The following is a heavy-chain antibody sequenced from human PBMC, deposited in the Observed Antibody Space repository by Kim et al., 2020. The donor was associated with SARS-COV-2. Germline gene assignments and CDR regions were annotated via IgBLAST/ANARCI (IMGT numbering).Heavy chain of an antibody. J-gene: IGHJ4*02. V-gene: IGHV4-39*01. CDR2: MFHSGST. D-gene: IGHD1-26*01. CDR1: GGSINSGSYY. Sequence: SETLSLTCTVSGGSINSGSYYWGWSRQPPGKGLEWIGSMFHSGSTFYNPSLKSRVTISADASKNQFSLKLSAVTATNAAFYYCSRHTPGGYNRYYFDPWGQGSLVIVSS. CDR3: SRHTPGGYNRYYFDP.